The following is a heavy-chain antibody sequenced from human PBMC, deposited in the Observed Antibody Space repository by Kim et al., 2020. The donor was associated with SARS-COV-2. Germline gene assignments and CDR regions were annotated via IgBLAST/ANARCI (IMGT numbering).Heavy chain of an antibody. CDR3: ARHSGDYDILTGYFAKTPINWFDP. J-gene: IGHJ5*02. CDR1: GGSISSSSYY. Sequence: SETLSLTCTVSGGSISSSSYYWGWIRQPPGKGLEWIGSIYYSGSTYYNPSLKSRVTISVDTSKNQFSLKLSSVTAADTAVYYCARHSGDYDILTGYFAKTPINWFDPWGQGTLVTVSS. D-gene: IGHD3-9*01. V-gene: IGHV4-39*01. CDR2: IYYSGST.